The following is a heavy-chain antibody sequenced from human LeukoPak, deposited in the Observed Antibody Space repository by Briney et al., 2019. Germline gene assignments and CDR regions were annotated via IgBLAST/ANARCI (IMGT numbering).Heavy chain of an antibody. CDR2: IFHSGTT. D-gene: IGHD4-17*01. CDR1: GVSISSGYW. V-gene: IGHV4-4*02. CDR3: GRNGYYSADY. Sequence: PSGTLSLTCAVSGVSISSGYWWSWVRQSPGKGLEWIGEIFHSGTTNHNPSLKSRATISVNVSRNQFSLNLTSVTAADTAIYYCGRNGYYSADYWGQGTLVTVSS. J-gene: IGHJ4*02.